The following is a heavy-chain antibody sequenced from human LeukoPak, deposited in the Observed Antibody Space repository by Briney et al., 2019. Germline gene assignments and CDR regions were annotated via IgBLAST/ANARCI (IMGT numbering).Heavy chain of an antibody. CDR1: GFTFSNYW. D-gene: IGHD6-19*01. Sequence: GGSLRLSCAASGFTFSNYWMSWVRQAPGKGLEWVANIKFDGSEKFYVDSVKGRFAISRDNAMNSLYLQMNSLRAEDTAVYYCARYGNGAWLAHYSFDIWGQGTMVTVSS. CDR3: ARYGNGAWLAHYSFDI. V-gene: IGHV3-7*01. CDR2: IKFDGSEK. J-gene: IGHJ3*02.